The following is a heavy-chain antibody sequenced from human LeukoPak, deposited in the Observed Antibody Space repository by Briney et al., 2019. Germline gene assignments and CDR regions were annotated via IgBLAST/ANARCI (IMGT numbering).Heavy chain of an antibody. CDR1: GFTVSSNC. Sequence: PGGSLRLSCAASGFTVSSNCMSWVRQAPGKGLEWVSVIYSGGSTCYADSVKGRFTISRDNSKNKLYLQMNSLRAEDTAVYYCGRSYSSGWYNWFAPRGQGTLVTVSS. J-gene: IGHJ5*02. CDR3: GRSYSSGWYNWFAP. V-gene: IGHV3-53*01. D-gene: IGHD6-19*01. CDR2: IYSGGST.